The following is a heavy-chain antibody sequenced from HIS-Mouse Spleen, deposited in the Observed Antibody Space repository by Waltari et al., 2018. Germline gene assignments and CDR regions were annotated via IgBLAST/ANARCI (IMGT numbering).Heavy chain of an antibody. CDR2: IGTAGDT. CDR1: GFPFSRYD. CDR3: ARGYSNYVPYFDY. D-gene: IGHD4-4*01. Sequence: EVQLVESGGGLVQPGGSLGLSCAASGFPFSRYDMPWLPQATGKGLEWVSAIGTAGDTYYPGSVKGRFTISRENAKNSLYLQMNSLRAGDTAVYYCARGYSNYVPYFDYWGQGTLVTVSS. V-gene: IGHV3-13*01. J-gene: IGHJ4*02.